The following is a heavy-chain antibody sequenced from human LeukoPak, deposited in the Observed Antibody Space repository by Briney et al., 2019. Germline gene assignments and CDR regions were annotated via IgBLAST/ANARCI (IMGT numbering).Heavy chain of an antibody. D-gene: IGHD3-22*01. CDR2: IIPIFGTA. CDR1: GGTFSSYG. V-gene: IGHV1-69*13. CDR3: ARLSYYDSSGYYYLDY. J-gene: IGHJ4*02. Sequence: SVKVSCKASGGTFSSYGISWVRQAPGQGLEWMGGIIPIFGTANYAQKFQGRVTITADESTSTAYMELSSLRSGDTAVYYCARLSYYDSSGYYYLDYWGQGTLVTVSS.